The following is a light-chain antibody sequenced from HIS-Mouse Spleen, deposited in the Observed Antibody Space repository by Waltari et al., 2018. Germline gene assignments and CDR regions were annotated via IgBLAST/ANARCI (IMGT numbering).Light chain of an antibody. J-gene: IGLJ1*01. CDR2: EGS. CDR3: CSYAGSSTYV. Sequence: QSALTQPASVSGSPGQSITISCTGTSSDGGSYNLVSWYQQHPGKAPKLMNYEGSKRPSGVSNRFSGSKSGNTASLTISGLQAEDEADYYCCSYAGSSTYVFGTGTKVTVL. CDR1: SSDGGSYNL. V-gene: IGLV2-23*01.